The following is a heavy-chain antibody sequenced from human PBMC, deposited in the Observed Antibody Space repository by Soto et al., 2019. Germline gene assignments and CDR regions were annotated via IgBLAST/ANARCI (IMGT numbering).Heavy chain of an antibody. D-gene: IGHD6-13*01. Sequence: ASVKVSCKASGYTFTSYGISWVRQAPGQGLEWMGWISAYNGNTNYAQKLQGRVTMTTDTSTSTAYMELRSLRSDDTAAYYCARVIAAGTVNWFDPWGQGTLVTVSS. CDR3: ARVIAAGTVNWFDP. J-gene: IGHJ5*02. V-gene: IGHV1-18*01. CDR2: ISAYNGNT. CDR1: GYTFTSYG.